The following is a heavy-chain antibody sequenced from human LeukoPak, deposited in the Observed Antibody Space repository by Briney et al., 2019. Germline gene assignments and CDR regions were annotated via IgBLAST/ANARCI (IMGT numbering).Heavy chain of an antibody. V-gene: IGHV1-69*13. CDR1: GGTFSSYA. CDR2: IIPIFGTA. CDR3: ARAVWGAMVPSYFDY. J-gene: IGHJ4*02. D-gene: IGHD5-18*01. Sequence: ASVNVSCKASGGTFSSYAISWVRQAPGQGLEWMGGIIPIFGTATYAQKFQGRVTITADESTSTAYMELSSLRSEDTAVYYCARAVWGAMVPSYFDYWGQGTLVTVSS.